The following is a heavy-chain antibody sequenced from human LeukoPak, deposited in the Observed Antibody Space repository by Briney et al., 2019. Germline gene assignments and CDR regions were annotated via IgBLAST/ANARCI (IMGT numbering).Heavy chain of an antibody. Sequence: PSGTLSLTCTVSGGSISSYYWSWIRQPPGKGLEWIGYIYYSGSTNYNPSLKSRVTISVDTSKNQFSLKLSSVTAADTAVYYCARLNSDHNAFDIWGQGTMVTVSS. CDR2: IYYSGST. J-gene: IGHJ3*02. CDR3: ARLNSDHNAFDI. V-gene: IGHV4-59*01. CDR1: GGSISSYY. D-gene: IGHD1-14*01.